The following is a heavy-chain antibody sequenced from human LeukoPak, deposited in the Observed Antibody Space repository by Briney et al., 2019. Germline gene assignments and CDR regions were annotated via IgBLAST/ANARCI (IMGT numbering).Heavy chain of an antibody. CDR2: IHYDGNT. CDR1: GGSVSSGSYY. J-gene: IGHJ4*02. D-gene: IGHD3-3*01. Sequence: PSETLSLTCTVSGGSVSSGSYYWSWIRQPPGKGLEWIGSIHYDGNTYYKPSLRSRVTISVDTSKDQFSLKLSSVTAADTAVYYCARHSYDFWSGYSQYYFDYWGQGTLVTVSS. CDR3: ARHSYDFWSGYSQYYFDY. V-gene: IGHV4-39*01.